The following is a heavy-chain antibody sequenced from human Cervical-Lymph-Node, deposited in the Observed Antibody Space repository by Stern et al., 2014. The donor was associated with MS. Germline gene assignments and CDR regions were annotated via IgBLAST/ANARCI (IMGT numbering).Heavy chain of an antibody. CDR1: GVSISSGGYY. D-gene: IGHD5-24*01. J-gene: IGHJ4*02. CDR3: ANGGDEYNPIDY. Sequence: QVQLQESGPGLLKPSQTLSLSCTVSGVSISSGGYYWSWIRQLPGTGLEWIGDVSFSGSTSYSPSVTSRVSISVDTSKNQFSLNLRSVTAADTAVYYCANGGDEYNPIDYWGQGTLVIVST. V-gene: IGHV4-31*03. CDR2: VSFSGST.